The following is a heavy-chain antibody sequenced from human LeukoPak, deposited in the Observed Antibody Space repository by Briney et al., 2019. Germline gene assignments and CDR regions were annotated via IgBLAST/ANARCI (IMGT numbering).Heavy chain of an antibody. CDR1: GGSISSGGYS. D-gene: IGHD3-10*01. Sequence: NPSQTLSLTCAVSGGSISSGGYSWSWIRQPPGKGLEWIGYIYHSGSAYYNPSLKSRVTISVDRSKNQFSLKLSSVTAADRAVYYCARGGFGELYDYFDYWGQGTLVTVSS. CDR2: IYHSGSA. CDR3: ARGGFGELYDYFDY. J-gene: IGHJ4*02. V-gene: IGHV4-30-2*01.